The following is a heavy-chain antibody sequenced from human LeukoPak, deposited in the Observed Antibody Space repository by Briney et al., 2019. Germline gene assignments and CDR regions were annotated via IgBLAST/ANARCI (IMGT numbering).Heavy chain of an antibody. CDR2: VYHSGGT. V-gene: IGHV4-59*01. CDR1: GGSFSGYY. CDR3: ARDNADYASGGDWFDP. D-gene: IGHD3-10*01. J-gene: IGHJ5*02. Sequence: EASETLSLTCAVYGGSFSGYYWTWIRQPPGKGLEWIGYVYHSGGTSYNPSLKSRVTIAVDTSKNQFSLKLTSVTAADTAVYYCARDNADYASGGDWFDPWGQGTLVTVPS.